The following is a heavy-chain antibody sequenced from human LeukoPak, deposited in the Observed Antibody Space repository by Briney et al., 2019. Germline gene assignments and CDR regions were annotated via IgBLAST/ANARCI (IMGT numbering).Heavy chain of an antibody. CDR1: GGTFSSYA. D-gene: IGHD3-3*01. Sequence: SVKVSCKASGGTFSSYAISWVRQAPGQGLEWMGGIIPIFGTANYAQKFQGRVTITADESTSTAYMGLSSLRSEDTAVYYCARDWDYDPRNYYYYGMDVWGQGTTVTVSS. CDR2: IIPIFGTA. V-gene: IGHV1-69*01. CDR3: ARDWDYDPRNYYYYGMDV. J-gene: IGHJ6*02.